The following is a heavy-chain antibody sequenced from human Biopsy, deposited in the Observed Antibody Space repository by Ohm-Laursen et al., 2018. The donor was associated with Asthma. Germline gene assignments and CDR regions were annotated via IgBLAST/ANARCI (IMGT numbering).Heavy chain of an antibody. CDR1: GGSISVSNW. CDR3: AKIYDRLVLYGMDV. CDR2: IYHSGPT. Sequence: TLSLTCDVSGGSISVSNWWSWVRQTPGKGLEWIGEIYHSGPTNYNPSLKSRVTISVDKSKNQFSLKLTSVTAADTAVYYCAKIYDRLVLYGMDVWGQGTTVTVSS. V-gene: IGHV4-4*02. J-gene: IGHJ6*02. D-gene: IGHD6-19*01.